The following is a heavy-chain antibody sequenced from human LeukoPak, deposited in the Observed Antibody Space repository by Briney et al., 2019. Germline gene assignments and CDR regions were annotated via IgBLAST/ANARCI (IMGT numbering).Heavy chain of an antibody. V-gene: IGHV4-34*01. CDR1: GGSFSGYY. J-gene: IGHJ4*02. D-gene: IGHD4-17*01. CDR2: INHSGST. CDR3: ARGPPRSVTGGYYFDY. Sequence: SETLSLTCAVYGGSFSGYYWSWIRQPPGKGLEWMGEINHSGSTNYNPSLKSRVTISVDTSKNQFSLKLSSVTAADTAVYYCARGPPRSVTGGYYFDYWGQGTLVTVSS.